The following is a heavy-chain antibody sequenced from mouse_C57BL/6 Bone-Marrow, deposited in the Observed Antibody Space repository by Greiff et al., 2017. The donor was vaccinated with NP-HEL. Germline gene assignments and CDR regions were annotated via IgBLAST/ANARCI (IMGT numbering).Heavy chain of an antibody. CDR1: AFPFRSYG. Sequence: EVQGVESGGDLAKPGGSLKLSCAPSAFPFRSYGMSLVRQTPDTRLEWVATISSGGSYTYYPDSMKGRFTISRDNAKNTLSLQMSSLKSEDTAIYYGARQGNYYGSGYRYFDVWGTGTTVTVSS. D-gene: IGHD1-1*01. J-gene: IGHJ1*03. CDR3: ARQGNYYGSGYRYFDV. V-gene: IGHV5-6*01. CDR2: ISSGGSYT.